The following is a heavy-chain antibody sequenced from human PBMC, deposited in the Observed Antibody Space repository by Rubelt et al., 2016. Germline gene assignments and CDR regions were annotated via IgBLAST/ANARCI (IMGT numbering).Heavy chain of an antibody. CDR3: ARDQIATAGTWD. D-gene: IGHD6-13*01. CDR1: GFNFSNYG. V-gene: IGHV3-33*01. CDR2: IWYDGSNK. J-gene: IGHJ4*02. Sequence: QVQLVESGGGVVQPGRSLRLSCAASGFNFSNYGMTWVRQAPGKGLEWVAVIWYDGSNKYYEDSGKGGFTNSRDNSNNTFDPQLNSLGAGDTAVYYCARDQIATAGTWDWGQGTLVTVSS.